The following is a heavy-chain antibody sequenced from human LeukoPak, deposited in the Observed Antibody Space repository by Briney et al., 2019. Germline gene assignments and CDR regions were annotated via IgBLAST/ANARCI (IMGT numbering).Heavy chain of an antibody. CDR3: ARYSSGWYMSVYYFDY. J-gene: IGHJ4*02. CDR1: GGSISSYY. V-gene: IGHV4-59*01. Sequence: SETLSLTCTVSGGSISSYYWSWIRQPPGKGLEWIGYIYYSGSTNYNPSLKSRVTISVDTSKNQFSLKLSSVTAADTAVYYCARYSSGWYMSVYYFDYWGQGTLVTVSS. D-gene: IGHD6-19*01. CDR2: IYYSGST.